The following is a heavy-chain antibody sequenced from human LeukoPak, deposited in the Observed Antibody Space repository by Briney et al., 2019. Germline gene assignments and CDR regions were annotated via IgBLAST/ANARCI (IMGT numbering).Heavy chain of an antibody. D-gene: IGHD3-16*01. Sequence: GGSLRLSCAASGFTFSNAWMSWVRQAPGKGLEWVGFIRSKAYGGTTEYAASVKGRFTISRDDSKSIAYLQMNSLKTEDTAVYYCTRSGWGGFDYWGQGTLVTVSS. CDR1: GFTFSNAW. CDR2: IRSKAYGGTT. J-gene: IGHJ4*02. CDR3: TRSGWGGFDY. V-gene: IGHV3-49*04.